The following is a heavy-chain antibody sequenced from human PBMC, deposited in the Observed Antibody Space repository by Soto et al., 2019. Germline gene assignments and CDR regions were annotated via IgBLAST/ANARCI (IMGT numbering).Heavy chain of an antibody. D-gene: IGHD5-18*01. V-gene: IGHV3-66*01. Sequence: EVQLVESGGGLVQPGGSLRLSCAASGVTVSSNYMSWVRQAPGKGLEWVSVIYSGGSTYYADSVKGRFTISRDNSKNTLYRQMNSLRAEDTAVYYCARYGYNYGGGYFDDWGQGTLVTVSS. CDR3: ARYGYNYGGGYFDD. CDR2: IYSGGST. CDR1: GVTVSSNY. J-gene: IGHJ4*02.